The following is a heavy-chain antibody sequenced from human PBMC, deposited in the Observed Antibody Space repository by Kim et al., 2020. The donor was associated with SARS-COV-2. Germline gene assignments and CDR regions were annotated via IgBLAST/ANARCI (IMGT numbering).Heavy chain of an antibody. V-gene: IGHV3-30*18. CDR1: GFTFSSSG. CDR3: SKGKSYSSSPADY. J-gene: IGHJ4*02. Sequence: GGSLRLSCAASGFTFSSSGMHWVRQAPGKGLAWVAVISYDGSNKYYADSVKGRFTISRDNSKTTLSLQMNSMSAEATAVYYCSKGKSYSSSPADYCGQGT. CDR2: ISYDGSNK. D-gene: IGHD6-13*01.